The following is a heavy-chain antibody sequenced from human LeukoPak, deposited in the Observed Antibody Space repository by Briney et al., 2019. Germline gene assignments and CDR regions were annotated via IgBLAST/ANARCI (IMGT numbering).Heavy chain of an antibody. Sequence: GGSLRLSCAASGFTFSSYWMSWVRQAPGKGLEWVANIKQDGSEKYYVDSVKGRFTISRDNAKNSLYLQMNSLRAEDTAVYYCARVQGKIRPPYYYYYMDVWGKGTTVTISS. V-gene: IGHV3-7*01. CDR3: ARVQGKIRPPYYYYYMDV. D-gene: IGHD1-1*01. CDR1: GFTFSSYW. CDR2: IKQDGSEK. J-gene: IGHJ6*03.